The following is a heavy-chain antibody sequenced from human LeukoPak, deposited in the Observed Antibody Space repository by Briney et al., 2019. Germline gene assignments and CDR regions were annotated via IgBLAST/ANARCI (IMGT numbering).Heavy chain of an antibody. D-gene: IGHD6-13*01. Sequence: GGSLRLSCVASGFTFSRHAMSWVRQTPGKGLEWVSYISSSGTTIYYADSVKGRFTISRDNAKNSLYLQMISLRAEDTAVYYCARVGSSWAYFDYWGQGTLVTVSS. V-gene: IGHV3-48*03. CDR1: GFTFSRHA. J-gene: IGHJ4*02. CDR2: ISSSGTTI. CDR3: ARVGSSWAYFDY.